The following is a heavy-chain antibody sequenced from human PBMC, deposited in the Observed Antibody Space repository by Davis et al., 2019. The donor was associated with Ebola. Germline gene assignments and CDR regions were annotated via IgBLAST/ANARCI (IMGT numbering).Heavy chain of an antibody. J-gene: IGHJ4*02. CDR1: GFTFSSYN. CDR2: ISTSSGTI. Sequence: PGGSLRLSCAASGFTFSSYNMNWVRQAPGKGLEWVSYISTSSGTIYYADSVKGRFTISRDNAKNSLYLQMNSLRDEDTAVYYCARVEEQWLVCDYWGQGTLVTVSS. V-gene: IGHV3-48*02. D-gene: IGHD6-19*01. CDR3: ARVEEQWLVCDY.